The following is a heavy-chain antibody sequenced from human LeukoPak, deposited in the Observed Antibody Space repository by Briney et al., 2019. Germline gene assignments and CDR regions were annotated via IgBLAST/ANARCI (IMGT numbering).Heavy chain of an antibody. D-gene: IGHD2-2*01. Sequence: GGSLRLSCAASGFTFSSYAMSWVRQAPGRGLEWVSAISGSGSSTFYTDSVKGRFTISRDTSKNTLYLQMNSLRAEDTAVYYCAKGTSWVVVPAAIDYWGQGTLVTVSS. J-gene: IGHJ4*02. CDR2: ISGSGSST. CDR1: GFTFSSYA. V-gene: IGHV3-23*01. CDR3: AKGTSWVVVPAAIDY.